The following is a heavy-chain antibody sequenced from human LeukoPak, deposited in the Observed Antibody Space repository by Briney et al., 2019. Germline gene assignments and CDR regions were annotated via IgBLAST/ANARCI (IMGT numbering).Heavy chain of an antibody. D-gene: IGHD3-16*02. CDR2: IYYSGST. J-gene: IGHJ3*02. V-gene: IGHV4-59*01. CDR1: GGSISSYY. CDR3: ARALSSIAWDAFDT. Sequence: SETLSLTCTVSGGSISSYYWSWIRQPPGKGLEWIGYIYYSGSTNYNPSLKSRVTISVDTSKNQFSLKLSSVTAADTAVYYCARALSSIAWDAFDTWGQGTMVTVSS.